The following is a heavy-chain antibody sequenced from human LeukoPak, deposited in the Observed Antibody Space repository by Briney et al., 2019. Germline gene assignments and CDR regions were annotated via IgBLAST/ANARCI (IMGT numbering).Heavy chain of an antibody. D-gene: IGHD3-22*01. CDR2: IIPIFGTA. CDR1: GGTFSSYA. J-gene: IGHJ4*02. CDR3: ARMPYYYDSSGYSHFDY. V-gene: IGHV1-69*13. Sequence: GASVKVSCTASGGTFSSYAISWVRQAPGQGLEWMGGIIPIFGTANYAQKFQGRVTITADESTSTAYMELSSLRSEDTAVYYCARMPYYYDSSGYSHFDYWGQGTLVTVSS.